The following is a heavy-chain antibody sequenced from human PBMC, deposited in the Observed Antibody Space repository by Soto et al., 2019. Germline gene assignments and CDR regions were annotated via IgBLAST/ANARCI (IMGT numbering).Heavy chain of an antibody. D-gene: IGHD4-4*01. CDR3: ARASDDYSNSPEYYFDY. V-gene: IGHV1-69*13. CDR1: GGTFSSYA. Sequence: VASVKVSCKASGGTFSSYAISWVRQAPGQGLEWMGGIIPIFGTANYAQKFQGRVTITADESTSTAYMELSSLRSEDTAVYYCARASDDYSNSPEYYFDYWGQGTLVTVSS. J-gene: IGHJ4*02. CDR2: IIPIFGTA.